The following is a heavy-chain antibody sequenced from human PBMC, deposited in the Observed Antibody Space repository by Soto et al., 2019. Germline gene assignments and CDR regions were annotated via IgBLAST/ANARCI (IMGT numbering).Heavy chain of an antibody. Sequence: SETLSLTCAVSGGSISSGDYYWSWIRQPPGKGLEWIGYIYYSGSTSYNPSLKCRVTISVDTSKNQFSLKLSSVTAADTSVYYCARGKGDVYPAPGCMDVWGQGTTVTVSS. J-gene: IGHJ6*02. CDR3: ARGKGDVYPAPGCMDV. V-gene: IGHV4-61*08. CDR1: GGSISSGDYY. D-gene: IGHD2-2*01. CDR2: IYYSGST.